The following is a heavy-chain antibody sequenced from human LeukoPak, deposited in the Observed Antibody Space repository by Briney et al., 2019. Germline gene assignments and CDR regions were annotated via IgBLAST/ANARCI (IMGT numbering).Heavy chain of an antibody. CDR1: GDSISGSY. Sequence: SETLSLTCTVSGDSISGSYWSWFRQSPGERLEWIGYVYYSGSTNYNPSFKSRITISVDTSRNQFSLQLSSVTAADTAVYYCARIHRYCSGGACYVLDNWGQGTLVAVSS. CDR2: VYYSGST. J-gene: IGHJ4*02. CDR3: ARIHRYCSGGACYVLDN. V-gene: IGHV4-59*01. D-gene: IGHD2-15*01.